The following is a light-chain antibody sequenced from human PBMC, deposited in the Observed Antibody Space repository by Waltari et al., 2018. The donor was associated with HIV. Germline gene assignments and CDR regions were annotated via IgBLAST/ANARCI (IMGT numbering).Light chain of an antibody. CDR3: QQYDYWPPWT. CDR1: QSVRTN. J-gene: IGKJ1*01. V-gene: IGKV3-15*01. CDR2: GAS. Sequence: EVLLTQSPATLSVSPGDRTTLSCRASQSVRTNLAWYQQRPGQPPRLLIYGASTRATGIAARFSGSGSGTEFTHTINSLQSEDYAVYYCQQYDYWPPWTFGQGTKVEMK.